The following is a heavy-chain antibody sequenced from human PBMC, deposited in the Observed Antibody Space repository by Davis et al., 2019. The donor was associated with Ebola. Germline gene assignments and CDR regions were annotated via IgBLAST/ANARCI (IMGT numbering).Heavy chain of an antibody. CDR1: GGSISSYY. V-gene: IGHV4-59*08. J-gene: IGHJ5*02. CDR2: IYYSGST. D-gene: IGHD3-10*01. CDR3: ARQSSGIDP. Sequence: MPSETLSLTCTVSGGSISSYYWSWIRQPPGKGLEWIGYIYYSGSTNCNPSLKSRVTISVDTSKNQFSLKLSSVTAADTAVYYCARQSSGIDPWGQGTLVTVSS.